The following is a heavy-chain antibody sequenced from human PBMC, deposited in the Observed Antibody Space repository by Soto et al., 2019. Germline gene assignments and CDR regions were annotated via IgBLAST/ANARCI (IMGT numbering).Heavy chain of an antibody. J-gene: IGHJ5*02. D-gene: IGHD3-3*01. CDR2: INHSGST. V-gene: IGHV4-34*01. Sequence: SETLSLTCAVYGGSFSGYYWSWIRQPPGKGLEWIGEINHSGSTNYNPSLKSRVTISVDTSKNQFSLKLSSVTAADTAVYYCARALRIFGVVIWTNWFDPWGQGTLVTVSS. CDR1: GGSFSGYY. CDR3: ARALRIFGVVIWTNWFDP.